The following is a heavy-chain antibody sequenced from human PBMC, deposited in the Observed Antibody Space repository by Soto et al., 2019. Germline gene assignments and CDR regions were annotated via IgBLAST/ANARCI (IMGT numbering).Heavy chain of an antibody. V-gene: IGHV3-21*01. J-gene: IGHJ4*02. Sequence: SLRLSSAASGGTITGHSLSRVIQAQGKGLEWVSSITSSSSYMYYADSVRGRFTISRDDAKNSLYLQMNSLRAEDTAIYFCARELQGVSVATYYFDCWGQGTLVTVSS. CDR3: ARELQGVSVATYYFDC. CDR1: GGTITGHS. D-gene: IGHD6-19*01. CDR2: ITSSSSYM.